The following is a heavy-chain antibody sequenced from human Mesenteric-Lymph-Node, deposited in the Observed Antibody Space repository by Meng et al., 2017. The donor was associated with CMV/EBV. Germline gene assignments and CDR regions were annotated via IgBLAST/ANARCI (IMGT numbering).Heavy chain of an antibody. J-gene: IGHJ1*01. CDR1: GSISSGDYY. D-gene: IGHD1-1*01. V-gene: IGHV4-31*02. Sequence: GSISSGDYYWGWIRQHPGKGLEWIGFVSYIGNTYYNPSLQSRLTISLDTSKNQFSLKLSSVTAADTAIYYCASVKAGQTGAEYFQHWGQGTLVTVSS. CDR3: ASVKAGQTGAEYFQH. CDR2: VSYIGNT.